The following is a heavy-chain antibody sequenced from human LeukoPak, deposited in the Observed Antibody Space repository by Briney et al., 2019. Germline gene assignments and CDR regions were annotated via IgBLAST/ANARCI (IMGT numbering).Heavy chain of an antibody. CDR2: IYRSGST. D-gene: IGHD4-17*01. V-gene: IGHV4-38-2*02. CDR3: ARGTYGYYMDV. Sequence: PSETLSLTCSGSNYSISNSLYWGWLRQPPGKGLEWIGGIYRSGSTFYSPSLKSRVTISLDTSKNQFSLKLSSVTAADTAVYFCARGTYGYYMDVWGKGTTVTVSS. J-gene: IGHJ6*03. CDR1: NYSISNSLY.